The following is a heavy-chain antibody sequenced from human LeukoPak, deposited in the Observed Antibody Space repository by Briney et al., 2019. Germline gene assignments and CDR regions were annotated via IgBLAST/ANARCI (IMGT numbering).Heavy chain of an antibody. V-gene: IGHV3-23*01. D-gene: IGHD3-3*01. CDR1: GVTFSSYA. J-gene: IGHJ4*02. Sequence: PVGSLRLSCAASGVTFSSYAMSWVRQAPGKGLEWVSAISGSGGSTYYADYVKGRFTISRDNSKNTLYLQMNSLRAEDTAVYYCAKDYFYDFWSGWYFDYWGQGTLVTVSS. CDR2: ISGSGGST. CDR3: AKDYFYDFWSGWYFDY.